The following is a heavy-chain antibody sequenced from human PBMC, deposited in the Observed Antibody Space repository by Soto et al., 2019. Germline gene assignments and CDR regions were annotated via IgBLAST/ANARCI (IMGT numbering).Heavy chain of an antibody. Sequence: EVQLVESGGGVVRPGGSLRLSCAASGFTFDDYGMSWVRQAPGKGLGWVSGINWNGGSTGYADSVKGRFNISRDKAKNSLYLQMNSLRAEDTALYYCARAKTLGATTPFDYWGQGTLVTVSS. J-gene: IGHJ4*02. CDR2: INWNGGST. D-gene: IGHD1-26*01. CDR3: ARAKTLGATTPFDY. CDR1: GFTFDDYG. V-gene: IGHV3-20*04.